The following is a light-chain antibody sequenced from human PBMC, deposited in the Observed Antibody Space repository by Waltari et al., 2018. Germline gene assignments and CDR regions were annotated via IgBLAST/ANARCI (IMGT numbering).Light chain of an antibody. V-gene: IGLV2-8*01. CDR3: SSYAGSNNLV. CDR2: EVT. CDR1: SSDVGAY. J-gene: IGLJ2*01. Sequence: QSALTQPPSASGSPGQSVTISCTGTSSDVGAYAPWYPQHPGKATKLRISEVTKRPSGVPDRFSGSKSGNTASLTVSGLQAEDEADYYCSSYAGSNNLVFGGGTKLTVL.